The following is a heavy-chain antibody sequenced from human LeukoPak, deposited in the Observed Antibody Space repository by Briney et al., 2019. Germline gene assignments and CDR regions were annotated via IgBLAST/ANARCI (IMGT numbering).Heavy chain of an antibody. CDR1: GFTFSSYW. J-gene: IGHJ6*02. CDR2: INSDGSST. CDR3: ARDQGSGSYYPYYYGMDV. Sequence: GGSLRLSCSASGFTFSSYWMHWVRQAPGKGLVWVSRINSDGSSTSYADSVKGRFTISRDNAKNTLYLQMNSLRAEDTAVYYCARDQGSGSYYPYYYGMDVWGQGTTVTVSS. D-gene: IGHD3-10*01. V-gene: IGHV3-74*01.